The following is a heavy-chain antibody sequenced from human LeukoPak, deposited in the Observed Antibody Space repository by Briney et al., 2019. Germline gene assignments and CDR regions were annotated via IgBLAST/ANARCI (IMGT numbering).Heavy chain of an antibody. J-gene: IGHJ4*02. CDR1: GGSISSSSFY. CDR3: ARIGEDSSGYYPDDY. D-gene: IGHD3-22*01. CDR2: TYSSGST. Sequence: SETLSLTCTVSGGSISSSSFYWGWVRQPPGKGLEWIGSTYSSGSTYYNPSLKSRLTISVDTAKNQFSLKLSAVTAADTAVYYCARIGEDSSGYYPDDYWGQGTLVTVSS. V-gene: IGHV4-39*01.